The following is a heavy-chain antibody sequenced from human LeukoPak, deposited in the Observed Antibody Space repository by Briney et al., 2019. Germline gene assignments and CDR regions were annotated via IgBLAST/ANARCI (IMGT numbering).Heavy chain of an antibody. J-gene: IGHJ6*03. V-gene: IGHV3-13*01. CDR3: ARAPLSAYYYYMDV. Sequence: QSGGSLRLSCAASGFTFSSYDMHWVRQATGKGLEWVSAIGTAGDTYYPSSVKGRFTISRENAKNSLYLQMNSLRAGDTAVYYCARAPLSAYYYYMDVWGKGTTVTVSS. CDR1: GFTFSSYD. CDR2: IGTAGDT.